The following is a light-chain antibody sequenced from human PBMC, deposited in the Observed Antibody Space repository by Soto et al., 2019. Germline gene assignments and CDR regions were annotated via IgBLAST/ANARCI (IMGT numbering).Light chain of an antibody. CDR1: QSVGRN. Sequence: EIVMTQSPGTLSVSPGEGATLSCRASQSVGRNLAWYQQKLGQAPRLLIYDASRRATGVPARFIGSGSGTEFTLTISSLQSEDFAVYYCQHYKNWPRTFGQGTKV. CDR2: DAS. J-gene: IGKJ1*01. V-gene: IGKV3-15*01. CDR3: QHYKNWPRT.